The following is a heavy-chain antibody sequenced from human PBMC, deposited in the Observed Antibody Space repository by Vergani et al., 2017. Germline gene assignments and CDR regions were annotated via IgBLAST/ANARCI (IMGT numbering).Heavy chain of an antibody. D-gene: IGHD3-3*01. CDR3: ARKAEDNFWSGYPGY. CDR1: GYSFTSYW. V-gene: IGHV5-51*03. CDR2: IYPGDSDT. J-gene: IGHJ4*02. Sequence: EVQLVQSGAEVKKPGESLTISCKGSGYSFTSYWIGWVRQMPGKGLEWMWIIYPGDSDTRYSPSFQGQVTISADTSISTAYLQWSSLKASDTAMYYCARKAEDNFWSGYPGYWGQGTLVTVSS.